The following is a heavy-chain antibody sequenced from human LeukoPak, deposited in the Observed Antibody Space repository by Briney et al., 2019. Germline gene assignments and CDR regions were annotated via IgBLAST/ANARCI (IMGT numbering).Heavy chain of an antibody. D-gene: IGHD5-24*01. CDR2: IYYSGST. CDR1: GGSISSYY. Sequence: SETLSLTCTASGGSISSYYWTWIRQPPGKGLEWIGYIYYSGSTNYNPSLKSRVTISVDTSKNQFSLKLSSVTAADTAVYYCAREWLQRDAFDIWGQGTMVTVSS. J-gene: IGHJ3*02. CDR3: AREWLQRDAFDI. V-gene: IGHV4-59*01.